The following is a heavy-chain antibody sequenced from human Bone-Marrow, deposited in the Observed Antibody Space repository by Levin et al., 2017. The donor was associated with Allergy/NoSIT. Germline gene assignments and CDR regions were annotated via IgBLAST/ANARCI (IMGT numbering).Heavy chain of an antibody. CDR1: GFTFSSYA. Sequence: LSLTCAASGFTFSSYAMSWVRQAPGKGLEWVSAISGSGGSTYYADSVKGRFTISRDNSKNTLYLQMNSLRAEDTAVYYCAKDSAKYYYDSSGFDPWGQGTLVTVSS. D-gene: IGHD3-22*01. J-gene: IGHJ5*02. CDR3: AKDSAKYYYDSSGFDP. V-gene: IGHV3-23*01. CDR2: ISGSGGST.